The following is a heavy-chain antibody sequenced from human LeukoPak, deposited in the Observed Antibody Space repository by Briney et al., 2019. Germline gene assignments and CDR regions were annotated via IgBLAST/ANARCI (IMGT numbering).Heavy chain of an antibody. CDR3: ARDHNWGFDY. CDR2: ITDTGGAN. D-gene: IGHD3-16*01. CDR1: GFIFSSYS. J-gene: IGHJ4*02. V-gene: IGHV3-48*02. Sequence: GGSLRLSCAASGFIFSSYSMNWVRQAPGKGLEWVSCITDTGGANYYADSVKGRFTISRDNAKNSLYLQVSSLRDEDTGIYYCARDHNWGFDYWGQGILVTVSS.